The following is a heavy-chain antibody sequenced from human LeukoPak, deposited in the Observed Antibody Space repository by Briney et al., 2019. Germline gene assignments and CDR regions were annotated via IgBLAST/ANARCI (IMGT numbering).Heavy chain of an antibody. CDR3: AREPTQPSRWFDP. CDR1: GGSISSYY. V-gene: IGHV4-4*07. J-gene: IGHJ5*02. D-gene: IGHD6-13*01. Sequence: SETPSLTCTVSGGSISSYYWSWIRQPAGKGLEWIGRIYTSGSTNYNPSLKSRVTMSIDTSKNQFSLNLTSVTAADTAVYYCAREPTQPSRWFDPWGQGTLVTVSS. CDR2: IYTSGST.